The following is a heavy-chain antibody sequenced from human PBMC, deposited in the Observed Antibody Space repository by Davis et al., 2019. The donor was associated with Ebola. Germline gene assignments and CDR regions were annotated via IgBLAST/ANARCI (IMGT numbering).Heavy chain of an antibody. CDR3: ARAGGYYYGMDV. D-gene: IGHD3-16*01. CDR2: IYYSGST. V-gene: IGHV4-59*12. J-gene: IGHJ6*02. Sequence: SETLSLTCTVSGGSISSYYWSWIRQPPGKGLEWIGYIYYSGSTNYNPSLKSRVTISVDTSKNQFSLKLSSVTPEDTAVYYCARAGGYYYGMDVWGQGTTVTVSS. CDR1: GGSISSYY.